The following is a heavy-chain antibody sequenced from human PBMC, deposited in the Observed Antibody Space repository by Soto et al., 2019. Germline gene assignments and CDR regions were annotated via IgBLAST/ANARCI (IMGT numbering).Heavy chain of an antibody. D-gene: IGHD3-22*01. Sequence: QPGGSLRLSCAASGFTFSSYAMSWVRQAPGKGLEWVSAISGSGGSTYYADSVKGRFTISRDNSKNTLYLQMNSLRAEDTAVYYCAKLLTPYGSSGSSNDYWGQGTLVTVSS. CDR2: ISGSGGST. V-gene: IGHV3-23*01. CDR3: AKLLTPYGSSGSSNDY. J-gene: IGHJ4*02. CDR1: GFTFSSYA.